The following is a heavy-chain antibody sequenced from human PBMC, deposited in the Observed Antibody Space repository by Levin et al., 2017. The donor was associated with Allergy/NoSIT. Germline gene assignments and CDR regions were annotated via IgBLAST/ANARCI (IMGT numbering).Heavy chain of an antibody. CDR1: GFSLSPSGMC. J-gene: IGHJ5*02. CDR3: ARVSYYDYGGNYIGRAWFDP. CDR2: IDWYDDK. D-gene: IGHD4/OR15-4a*01. Sequence: SGPTLVKPTQTLTLTCTFSGFSLSPSGMCVSWIRQPPGKALEWLALIDWYDDKYYSASLKTRLTISKDTSKNQVVLTMTNPDPVDTATYYCARVSYYDYGGNYIGRAWFDPWGQGTLVTVSS. V-gene: IGHV2-70*01.